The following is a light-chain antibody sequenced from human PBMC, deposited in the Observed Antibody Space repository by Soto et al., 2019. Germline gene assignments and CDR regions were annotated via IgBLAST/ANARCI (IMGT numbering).Light chain of an antibody. J-gene: IGKJ4*01. CDR2: IAS. V-gene: IGKV1-39*01. CDR1: QSIRSY. Sequence: DIQMTQSPSSLSASVGDRVTITCRASQSIRSYLNWYQQKPGTAPKLLIYIASNLQRGVPSRFSGSGSGTEFTLPISSLHPEDCATYYCQQSYTTPLTFGGGTQVEIK. CDR3: QQSYTTPLT.